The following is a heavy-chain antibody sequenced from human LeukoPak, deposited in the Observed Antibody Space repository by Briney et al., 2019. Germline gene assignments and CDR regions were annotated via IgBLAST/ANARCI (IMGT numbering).Heavy chain of an antibody. D-gene: IGHD7-27*01. J-gene: IGHJ5*02. Sequence: ASVKVSCKASGYTFTGYYMHWVRQAPGQGLEWMAWINPNSGGPNYAQKFQGSVTMTRDTSISTAYMELSRLRSDDTAVYYCARVGLTGDLDPWGQGTLVTVSS. CDR2: INPNSGGP. CDR1: GYTFTGYY. CDR3: ARVGLTGDLDP. V-gene: IGHV1-2*02.